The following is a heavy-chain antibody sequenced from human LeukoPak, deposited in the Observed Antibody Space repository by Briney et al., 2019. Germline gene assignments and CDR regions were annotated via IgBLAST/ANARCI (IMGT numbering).Heavy chain of an antibody. CDR2: IYYSGST. J-gene: IGHJ5*02. CDR3: ARGRSSSSDWFDP. V-gene: IGHV4-30-4*07. D-gene: IGHD6-6*01. CDR1: GGSISSGGYS. Sequence: SETLSLTCAVSGGSISSGGYSWSWIRQPPGKGLEWIGYIYYSGSTYYNPSLKSRVTISVDTSKNQFSLKLSSVTAADTAVYYCARGRSSSSDWFDPWGQGTLVTVSS.